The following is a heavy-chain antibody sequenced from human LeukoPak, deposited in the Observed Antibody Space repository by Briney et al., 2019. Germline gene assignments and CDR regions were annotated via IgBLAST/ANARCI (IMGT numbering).Heavy chain of an antibody. CDR3: ARVEVDVIWPQYFDY. CDR2: INKDGSEK. Sequence: GGSLRLSCAVSGFTFSSYWMSWVRQAPGKGLEWVANINKDGSEKYYVDSMKGRFTISRDNAENSLYLQMNSLRAEDTAVYYCARVEVDVIWPQYFDYWGQGTLVTVSS. V-gene: IGHV3-7*01. J-gene: IGHJ4*02. CDR1: GFTFSSYW. D-gene: IGHD3-22*01.